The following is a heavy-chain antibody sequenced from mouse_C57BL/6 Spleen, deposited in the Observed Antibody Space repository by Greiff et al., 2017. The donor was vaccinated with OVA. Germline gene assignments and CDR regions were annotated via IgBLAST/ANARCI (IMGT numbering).Heavy chain of an antibody. J-gene: IGHJ3*01. V-gene: IGHV14-4*01. Sequence: EVQLQQSGAELVRPGASVKLSCTASGFNIKDDYMHWVKQRPEQGLEWIGRIDPENGDTEYDSKFQGKATITADTSSNTAYMQLSSLTSEVTAVSYCTTGELRPAGFAYWGQGTLVTVSA. CDR2: IDPENGDT. CDR3: TTGELRPAGFAY. D-gene: IGHD2-12*01. CDR1: GFNIKDDY.